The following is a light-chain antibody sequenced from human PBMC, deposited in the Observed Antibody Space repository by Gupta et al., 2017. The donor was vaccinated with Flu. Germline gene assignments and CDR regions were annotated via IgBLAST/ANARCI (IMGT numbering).Light chain of an antibody. CDR1: STVIGAYTY. Sequence: SALTQPPPVSGSPGQSLSFSCTGTSTVIGAYTYVSWYLQHPAEAPKLIIYEVNNRPPGVSRLFSASPSGSTASLTISELQADDEADYYCSSYASSCTFVFGTGTKVTLL. CDR3: SSYASSCTFV. J-gene: IGLJ1*01. CDR2: EVN. V-gene: IGLV2-14*01.